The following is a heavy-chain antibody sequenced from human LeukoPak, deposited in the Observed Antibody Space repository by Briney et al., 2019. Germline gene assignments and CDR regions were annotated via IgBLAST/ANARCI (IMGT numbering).Heavy chain of an antibody. CDR1: GGSISSGGYS. D-gene: IGHD2-15*01. V-gene: IGHV4-30-4*07. Sequence: SQTLSLTCAVSGGSISSGGYSWSWIRQPPGKGLEWIGYIYYSGSTNYNPSLKSRVTISVDTSKNQFSLKLSSVTAADTAVYYCAVGGAFDIWGQGTMVTVSS. CDR2: IYYSGST. CDR3: AVGGAFDI. J-gene: IGHJ3*02.